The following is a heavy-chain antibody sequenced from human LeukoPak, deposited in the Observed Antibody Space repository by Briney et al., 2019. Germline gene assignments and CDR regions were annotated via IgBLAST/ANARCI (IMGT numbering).Heavy chain of an antibody. CDR2: IYHSGST. Sequence: SETLSLTCAVSGYSISSGYYWGWIRQPPGKGLEWIGSIYHSGSTYYNPSLKSRVTISVDTSKNQFSLKLSSVTAADTAVYYCARVKWELLTSGAFDIWGQGTMVTVSS. CDR1: GYSISSGYY. V-gene: IGHV4-38-2*01. J-gene: IGHJ3*02. CDR3: ARVKWELLTSGAFDI. D-gene: IGHD1-26*01.